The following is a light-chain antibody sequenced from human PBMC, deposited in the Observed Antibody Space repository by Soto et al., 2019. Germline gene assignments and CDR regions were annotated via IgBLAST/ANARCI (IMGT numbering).Light chain of an antibody. V-gene: IGKV1-33*01. J-gene: IGKJ3*01. CDR2: GAS. CDR1: QDIRKY. Sequence: DIQMTQSPSSLSASVGDRVTITCQASQDIRKYLSWYQQKPGRAPKLLIYGASNLEPGVPTRFSGSGYGTDFTFTISSLQPEDIATYYCQHYDNLPPFTFGPGTKVAIK. CDR3: QHYDNLPPFT.